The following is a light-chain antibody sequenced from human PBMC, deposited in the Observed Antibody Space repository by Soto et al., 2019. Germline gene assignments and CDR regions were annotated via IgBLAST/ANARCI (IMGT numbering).Light chain of an antibody. Sequence: QSVLTQSSSASASLGSSVKLTCTLSSGHSCYIIAWHQQQPGKAPRYLMKLEGSGSYNKGSGVPDRFSGSSSGADRYLTISNLQSEDEADYYCETWDSNTRVFGGGTKLTVL. CDR2: LEGSGSY. CDR3: ETWDSNTRV. CDR1: SGHSCYI. V-gene: IGLV4-60*03. J-gene: IGLJ3*02.